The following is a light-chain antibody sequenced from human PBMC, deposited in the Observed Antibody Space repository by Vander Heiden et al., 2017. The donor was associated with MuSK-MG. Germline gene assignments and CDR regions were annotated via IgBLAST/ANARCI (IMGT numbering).Light chain of an antibody. J-gene: IGLJ2*01. V-gene: IGLV3-1*01. CDR1: KLGDKY. CDR3: MEWNSRTVV. CDR2: QDS. Sequence: SYELTQPPSVSVSPGQTASITCSGDKLGDKYACWYQQKPGQSPVLVSYQDSKRPSGIPERFSGSNSANTETLNISGTQAVEDSYYYSMEWNSRTVVFGGGTKLTVL.